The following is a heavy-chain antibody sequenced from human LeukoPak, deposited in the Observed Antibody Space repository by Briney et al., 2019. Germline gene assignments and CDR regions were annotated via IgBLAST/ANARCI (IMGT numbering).Heavy chain of an antibody. CDR2: ISETGTTI. D-gene: IGHD3-16*02. J-gene: IGHJ4*02. CDR3: ARTSYPWN. Sequence: GGSLRLSCAASGFTFRDYYMGWIRQAPGKGLEWISYISETGTTIYQPDSVKGRFSISRDNAKNSLFLQMNRLRPEDTAVYYCARTSYPWNWGQGTLSPSPQ. V-gene: IGHV3-11*01. CDR1: GFTFRDYY.